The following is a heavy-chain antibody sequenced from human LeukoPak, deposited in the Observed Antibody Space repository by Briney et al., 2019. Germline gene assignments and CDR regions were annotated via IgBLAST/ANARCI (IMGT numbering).Heavy chain of an antibody. Sequence: PSETLSLTCTVAGGSISSDYWSWIRQPAGKGLEWVGRIYTSGSTNYNPSLRTRVTMSVDTSSNQFSLKLSSVTAADTAVYYCAGGYYYDRIHWFDPWGQGTLVTVSS. V-gene: IGHV4-4*07. J-gene: IGHJ5*02. CDR2: IYTSGST. CDR1: GGSISSDY. D-gene: IGHD3-22*01. CDR3: AGGYYYDRIHWFDP.